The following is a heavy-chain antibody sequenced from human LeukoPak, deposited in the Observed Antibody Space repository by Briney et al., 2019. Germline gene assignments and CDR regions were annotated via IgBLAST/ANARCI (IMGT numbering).Heavy chain of an antibody. CDR1: GFTFSSYA. V-gene: IGHV3-23*01. CDR2: ISGSGGST. CDR3: AKDEGYSYGPIIDY. J-gene: IGHJ4*02. D-gene: IGHD5-18*01. Sequence: GGSLRLSCTASGFTFSSYAMSWVRQAPGKGLEWVSAISGSGGSTYYADSVKGRFTISRDNSKNTLYLQVNSLRAEDTAVYYCAKDEGYSYGPIIDYWGQGTLVTVSS.